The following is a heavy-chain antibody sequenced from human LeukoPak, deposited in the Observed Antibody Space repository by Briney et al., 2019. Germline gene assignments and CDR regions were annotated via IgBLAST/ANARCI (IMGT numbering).Heavy chain of an antibody. D-gene: IGHD3-16*02. CDR3: ARAPLGELSV. V-gene: IGHV3-66*01. CDR1: GFTVSSNY. CDR2: IYSGGST. Sequence: GGSLRLSCAASGFTVSSNYMSWVRQAPVKGLEWVSVIYSGGSTYYADSVKGRFTISRDNSKNTLYLQMNSLRAEDTAVYYCARAPLGELSVWGQGTLVTVSS. J-gene: IGHJ4*02.